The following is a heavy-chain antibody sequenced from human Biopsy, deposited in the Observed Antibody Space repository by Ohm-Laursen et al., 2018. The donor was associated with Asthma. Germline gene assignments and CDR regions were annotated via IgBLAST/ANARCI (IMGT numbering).Heavy chain of an antibody. D-gene: IGHD6-25*01. CDR1: GFSFSDYY. J-gene: IGHJ6*02. CDR2: ISSSGSTT. Sequence: SLRLSCAASGFSFSDYYMTWMRQAPGKGLVWVSSISSSGSTTYPADSVKGRFTISRDNAQKSLFLQMGSLRAEDTAIYYCARVFESSEWGPFYHFGLDVWGQGTTVAVSS. V-gene: IGHV3-11*01. CDR3: ARVFESSEWGPFYHFGLDV.